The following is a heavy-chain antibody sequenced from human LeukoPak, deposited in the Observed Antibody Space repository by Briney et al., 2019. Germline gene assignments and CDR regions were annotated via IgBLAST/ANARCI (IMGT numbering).Heavy chain of an antibody. CDR3: AKDQFGKYYYGSGNWFDP. D-gene: IGHD3-10*01. CDR1: GGSFSGYY. J-gene: IGHJ5*02. CDR2: INHSGST. V-gene: IGHV4-34*01. Sequence: PSETLSLTCAVYGGSFSGYYWSWIRQPPGKGLEWIGEINHSGSTNYNPSLKSRVTISVDTSKNQFSLKLSSVTAADTAVYYCAKDQFGKYYYGSGNWFDPWGQGTLVTVSS.